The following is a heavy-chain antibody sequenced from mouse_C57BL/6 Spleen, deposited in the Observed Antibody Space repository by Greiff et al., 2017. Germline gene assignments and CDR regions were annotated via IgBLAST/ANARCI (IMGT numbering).Heavy chain of an antibody. CDR1: GFTFSSYA. D-gene: IGHD1-1*01. Sequence: EVQLVESGAGLVKPGGSLKLSCAASGFTFSSYAMSWVRQTPEKRLEWVAYISSGGDYIYYADTVKGRFTISRDNARNTLYLQMSSLKSEDTAMYYCTRRRYGSSYWYFDVWGTGTTVTVSS. CDR3: TRRRYGSSYWYFDV. CDR2: ISSGGDYI. V-gene: IGHV5-9-1*02. J-gene: IGHJ1*03.